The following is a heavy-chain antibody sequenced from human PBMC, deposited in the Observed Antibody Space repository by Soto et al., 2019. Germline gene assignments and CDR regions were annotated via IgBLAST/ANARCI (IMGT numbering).Heavy chain of an antibody. CDR3: ARARKYGSSQYERKHYFDY. D-gene: IGHD6-13*01. J-gene: IGHJ4*02. Sequence: GGSLRLSCAASGFTFSGYWMSWVRQAPGKGLQWVATIKQDGTEKTSVDSVKGRFTISRDNAQSSLYLQMDSLTAGDTAVYYCARARKYGSSQYERKHYFDYWGQGTPVTVSS. CDR1: GFTFSGYW. CDR2: IKQDGTEK. V-gene: IGHV3-7*03.